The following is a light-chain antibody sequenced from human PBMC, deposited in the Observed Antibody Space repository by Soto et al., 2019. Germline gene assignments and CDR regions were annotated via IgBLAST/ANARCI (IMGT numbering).Light chain of an antibody. V-gene: IGKV1-5*03. Sequence: DIQMTQSPSTLSVSIGDRVTITCRASQSISSWLAWYQQKPGKAPKLLIYKASSLESGVPSRFSGSGSGTEFTLTISSLQPDDFATYYCQQYARLTFGGGTKVEIK. CDR3: QQYARLT. CDR1: QSISSW. J-gene: IGKJ4*01. CDR2: KAS.